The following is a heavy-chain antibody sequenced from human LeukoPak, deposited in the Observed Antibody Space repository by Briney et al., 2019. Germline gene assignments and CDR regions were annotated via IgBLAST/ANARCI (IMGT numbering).Heavy chain of an antibody. D-gene: IGHD3-10*01. Sequence: GGSLRLSCAASGFTFSSYGMHWVRQAPGKGLEWVAFIRYDGSNKYYADSVKGRFTISRDNSKNTLYLQMNSLRSDDTAVYYCARDGGYYYGSGDFDYWGQGTLVTVSS. V-gene: IGHV3-30*02. J-gene: IGHJ4*02. CDR1: GFTFSSYG. CDR2: IRYDGSNK. CDR3: ARDGGYYYGSGDFDY.